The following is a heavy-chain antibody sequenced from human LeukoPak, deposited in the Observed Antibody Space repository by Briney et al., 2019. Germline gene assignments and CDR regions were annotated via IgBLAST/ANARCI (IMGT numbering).Heavy chain of an antibody. D-gene: IGHD1-26*01. V-gene: IGHV3-20*04. CDR1: GFMFADHG. Sequence: PGGSLRLSCAASGFMFADHGMTWVRQVPGKGLEWVSGINWNGGSTGYVDSVKGRFTISRDNAKNVLFLQTNNLRAEDTAFYYCARGEWDLRDWGQGTLVIVSS. CDR3: ARGEWDLRD. J-gene: IGHJ4*02. CDR2: INWNGGST.